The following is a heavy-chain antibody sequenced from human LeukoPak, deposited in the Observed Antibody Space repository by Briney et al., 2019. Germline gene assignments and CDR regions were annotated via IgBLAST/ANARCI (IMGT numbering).Heavy chain of an antibody. CDR2: IYYSGST. J-gene: IGHJ5*02. D-gene: IGHD6-19*01. CDR1: GGSIISSSYY. CDR3: AHSSQEYWFDP. V-gene: IGHV4-39*01. Sequence: PSETLSVICTVSGGSIISSSYYWGWIRQPPGKGMEWIGSIYYSGSTYYNPSLKSRVTISVDTSKNQFSLKLSSVTAADTAVYYCAHSSQEYWFDPWGQGTLVTVSS.